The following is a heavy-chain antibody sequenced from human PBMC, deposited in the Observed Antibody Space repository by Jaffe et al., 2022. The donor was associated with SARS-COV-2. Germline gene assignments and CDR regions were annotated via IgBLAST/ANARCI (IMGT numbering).Heavy chain of an antibody. CDR2: IYWDDDK. J-gene: IGHJ4*02. V-gene: IGHV2-5*02. CDR3: VYRRDIVTGFDY. D-gene: IGHD3-9*01. CDR1: GFSLSTNGVG. Sequence: QITLKQSGPTLVKPTQTLTLTCTFSGFSLSTNGVGVGWIRQPPGKAPEWLTHIYWDDDKRYSPSLKSRLTITKDTSENQVVLRMTNMDSVDTATYYCVYRRDIVTGFDYWGQGNLVTVSS.